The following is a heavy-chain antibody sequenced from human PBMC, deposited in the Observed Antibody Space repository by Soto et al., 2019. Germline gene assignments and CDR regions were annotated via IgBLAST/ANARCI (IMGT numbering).Heavy chain of an antibody. J-gene: IGHJ4*02. CDR1: GFTFSDYY. V-gene: IGHV3-11*06. CDR3: ARDSWRRFLEWSEAAPSDY. Sequence: PGGSLRLSCAASGFTFSDYYMSWIRQAPGKGLEWVSYISSSSSYTNYADSVRGRFTISRDNAKNSLYLQMNSLRAEDTAVYYCARDSWRRFLEWSEAAPSDYWGQGTLVTVSS. CDR2: ISSSSSYT. D-gene: IGHD3-3*01.